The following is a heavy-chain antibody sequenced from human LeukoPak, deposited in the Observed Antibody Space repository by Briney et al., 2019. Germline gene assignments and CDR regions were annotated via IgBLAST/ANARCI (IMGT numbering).Heavy chain of an antibody. CDR3: ARILVVAATWWFDP. CDR2: IKQDGSEK. V-gene: IGHV3-7*03. Sequence: GGSLRLSCAASGFTFSSYWMSWVRQAPGKGLEWVANIKQDGSEKYYVDSVKGRFTISRDSAKNSLYLQMNSLRAEDTAVYYCARILVVAATWWFDPWGQGTLVTVSS. D-gene: IGHD2-15*01. CDR1: GFTFSSYW. J-gene: IGHJ5*02.